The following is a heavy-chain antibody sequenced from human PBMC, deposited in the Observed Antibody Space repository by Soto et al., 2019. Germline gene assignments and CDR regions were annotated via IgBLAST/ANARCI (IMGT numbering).Heavy chain of an antibody. CDR2: ISYDGSNK. CDR3: AREWGAAGARRAFDI. D-gene: IGHD6-13*01. CDR1: GFTFSSYA. V-gene: IGHV3-30*09. Sequence: GGSLRLSCAASGFTFSSYAMHWVRQAPGKGLEWVAVISYDGSNKYYADSVKGRFAISRDNSKNTLYLQMNSLRAEDTAVYYCAREWGAAGARRAFDIWGQGTMVTV. J-gene: IGHJ3*02.